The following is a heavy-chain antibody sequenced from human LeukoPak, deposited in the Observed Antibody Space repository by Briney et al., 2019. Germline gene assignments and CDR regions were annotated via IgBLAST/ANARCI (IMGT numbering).Heavy chain of an antibody. CDR3: ARVFFRPGVDY. V-gene: IGHV1-8*02. Sequence: ASVKVSCKTSGYTFGSYYINWVRQATGQGLEWMGWMNPNSGNTGYAQKFQGRVTMTRNTSISTAYMELSSLRSEDTAVYYCARVFFRPGVDYWGQGTLVTVSS. D-gene: IGHD2-21*01. J-gene: IGHJ4*02. CDR1: GYTFGSYY. CDR2: MNPNSGNT.